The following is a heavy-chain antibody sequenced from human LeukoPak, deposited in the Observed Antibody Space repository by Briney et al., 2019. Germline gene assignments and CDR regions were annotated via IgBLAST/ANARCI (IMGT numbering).Heavy chain of an antibody. D-gene: IGHD3-10*01. V-gene: IGHV1-18*01. CDR3: ATSRFSGGLGRFDP. CDR2: ISGYNGNT. CDR1: GYTFTTYN. J-gene: IGHJ5*02. Sequence: ASVKVSCKASGYTFTTYNINWVRQAPGQGLEWMGWISGYNGNTNYAQKLQGRVTMTTDTSTSTAYMELRSLKSDDTAVYYCATSRFSGGLGRFDPWGQGTLVTVSS.